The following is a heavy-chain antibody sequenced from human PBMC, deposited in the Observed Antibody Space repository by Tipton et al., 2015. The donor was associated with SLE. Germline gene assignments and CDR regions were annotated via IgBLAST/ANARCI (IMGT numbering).Heavy chain of an antibody. CDR1: GGSFSGYY. V-gene: IGHV4-34*01. CDR2: INHSGST. J-gene: IGHJ4*02. Sequence: GLVKPSETLSLTCAVYGGSFSGYYWSWIRQPPGKGLEWIGEINHSGSTKFNPSLKSRVTISIDTSKNQFSLNLSSVTAADTAVYYCARHGNGWAWFGYWGQGTLVTVSS. CDR3: ARHGNGWAWFGY. D-gene: IGHD3-16*01.